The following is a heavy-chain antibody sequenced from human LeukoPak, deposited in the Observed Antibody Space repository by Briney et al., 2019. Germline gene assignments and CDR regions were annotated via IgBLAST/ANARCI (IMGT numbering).Heavy chain of an antibody. J-gene: IGHJ4*02. CDR3: ASTKGPVPAANDY. CDR2: ISSSSSYI. V-gene: IGHV3-21*01. Sequence: PGGSLRLSCAASGFTFSSYWMHWVRQAPGKGLEWVSSISSSSSYIYYADSVKGRFTISRDNAKNSLYLQMNSLRAEDTAVYYCASTKGPVPAANDYWGQGTLVTVSS. D-gene: IGHD2-2*01. CDR1: GFTFSSYW.